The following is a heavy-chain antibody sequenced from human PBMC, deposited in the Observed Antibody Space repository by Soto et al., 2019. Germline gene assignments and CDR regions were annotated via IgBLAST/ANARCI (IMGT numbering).Heavy chain of an antibody. CDR2: INHSGST. D-gene: IGHD6-19*01. Sequence: SETLYLRSSDYGGSFSGYYGSCIGKATGKGLEWIGEINHSGSTTNNPSLKSRVTISVDTPKNQFSLKLSSVTAADTAVYYCARGREAVAGTGYYYYGMDVWGQGTTATV. CDR3: ARGREAVAGTGYYYYGMDV. CDR1: GGSFSGYY. J-gene: IGHJ6*02. V-gene: IGHV4-34*01.